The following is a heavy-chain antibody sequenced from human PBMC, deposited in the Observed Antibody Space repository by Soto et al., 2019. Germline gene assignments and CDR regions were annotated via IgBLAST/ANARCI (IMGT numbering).Heavy chain of an antibody. CDR2: IGTAGDT. CDR3: ARAESSSSKKYYYYGMDV. Sequence: PGGALRLYCAASGFTFSSYDMHWVRQATGKGLEWVSAIGTAGDTYYPGSVKGRFTLSRENAKNSLYLQMNSLRAGDAAVYYCARAESSSSKKYYYYGMDVWGQGTTVTVSS. J-gene: IGHJ6*02. V-gene: IGHV3-13*01. D-gene: IGHD2-2*01. CDR1: GFTFSSYD.